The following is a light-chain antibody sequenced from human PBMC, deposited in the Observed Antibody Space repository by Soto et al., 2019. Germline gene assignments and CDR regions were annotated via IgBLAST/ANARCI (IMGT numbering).Light chain of an antibody. J-gene: IGKJ5*01. V-gene: IGKV3-15*01. Sequence: EKVMTQSPATLSVSPGERATLSCRASQSVSSNLAWYQQKPGQAPRLLIYGASSRATGIPVRFSGSGSGTEFTLTISSLLSEDFAVYYCQQYNNWPLTFGQGTRLEIK. CDR3: QQYNNWPLT. CDR1: QSVSSN. CDR2: GAS.